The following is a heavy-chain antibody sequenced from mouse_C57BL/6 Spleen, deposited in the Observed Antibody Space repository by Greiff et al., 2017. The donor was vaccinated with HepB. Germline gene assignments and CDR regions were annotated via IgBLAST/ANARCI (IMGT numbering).Heavy chain of an antibody. Sequence: VQVVESGPGLVAPSQSLSITCTVSGFSLTSYGVHWVRQPPGKGLEWLVVIWSDGSTTYNSALKSRLSISKDNSKSQVFLKMNSLQTDDTAMYYCARHRYGNYEGRAMDYWGQGTSVTVSS. CDR3: ARHRYGNYEGRAMDY. D-gene: IGHD2-10*02. V-gene: IGHV2-6-1*01. CDR1: GFSLTSYG. J-gene: IGHJ4*01. CDR2: IWSDGST.